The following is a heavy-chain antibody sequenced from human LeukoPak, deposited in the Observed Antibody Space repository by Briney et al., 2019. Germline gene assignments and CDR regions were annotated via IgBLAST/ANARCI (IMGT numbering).Heavy chain of an antibody. CDR3: VRSQGGYYYDSSGYYQGPLDY. D-gene: IGHD3-22*01. CDR2: ISSSSNYI. J-gene: IGHJ4*02. Sequence: PGGSLRLSCAASGFTFGTHCMTWVRQAPGKGLEWVSSISSSSNYIHYADSVKGRFTISRDNAENSLYLQMNGLRAEDTAMYYCVRSQGGYYYDSSGYYQGPLDYWGQGTLVTVSS. CDR1: GFTFGTHC. V-gene: IGHV3-21*01.